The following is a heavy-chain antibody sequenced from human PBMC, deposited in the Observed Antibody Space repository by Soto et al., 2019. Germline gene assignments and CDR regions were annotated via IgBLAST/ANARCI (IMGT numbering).Heavy chain of an antibody. CDR1: GYSFTSYW. D-gene: IGHD5-18*01. Sequence: EVQLVQSGAEVKKPGESLRISCKGSGYSFTSYWIDWVRQMPGKGLEWMGWLDPSDSYTNYSPSFQGHVTISADKSISTAYRQWSSLKASDTAMYYCARTSMQSRGYSYGHGGMDVWGQGTTVTVSS. J-gene: IGHJ6*02. CDR3: ARTSMQSRGYSYGHGGMDV. CDR2: LDPSDSYT. V-gene: IGHV5-10-1*01.